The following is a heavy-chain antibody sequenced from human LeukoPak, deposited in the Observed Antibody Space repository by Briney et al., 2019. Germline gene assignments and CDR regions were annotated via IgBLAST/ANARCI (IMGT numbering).Heavy chain of an antibody. V-gene: IGHV4-4*09. CDR3: ARHDEGSGWYRSYIDL. Sequence: SETLSLTCTVSGVSISSYYCSWIRQPPGRGLEWIGYISTSGSTDYSPSLKSRVTISVDRSKNQCSLNLSSVTAADTAVYYCARHDEGSGWYRSYIDLWGRGTLVIVSS. CDR2: ISTSGST. CDR1: GVSISSYY. J-gene: IGHJ2*01. D-gene: IGHD6-19*01.